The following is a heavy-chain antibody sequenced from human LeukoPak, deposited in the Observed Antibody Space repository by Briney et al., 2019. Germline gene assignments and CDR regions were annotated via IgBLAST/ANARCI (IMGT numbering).Heavy chain of an antibody. D-gene: IGHD6-19*01. CDR3: AKDPVAVAANIGY. CDR2: ISGSGGST. J-gene: IGHJ4*02. V-gene: IGHV3-23*01. CDR1: GFTFSSYA. Sequence: PGGSLRLSCAASGFTFSSYAMSWVRPAPGKGLGWVSAISGSGGSTYYADSVKGRFTISRDNSKNTLYLQMNSLRAEDTAVYYCAKDPVAVAANIGYWGQGTLVTVSS.